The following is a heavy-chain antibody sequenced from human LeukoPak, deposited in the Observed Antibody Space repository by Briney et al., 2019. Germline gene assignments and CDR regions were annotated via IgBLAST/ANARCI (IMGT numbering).Heavy chain of an antibody. CDR2: ISGSGGST. Sequence: GGSLRLSCAASGFTFSSYAMSWVRQAPGKGLEWVSAISGSGGSTYYADSVKGRFTISRDNSKNTLYLQMNSLRAEDTAVNYCAKDQAYGPYFDYWGQGTLVTVSS. V-gene: IGHV3-23*01. CDR1: GFTFSSYA. CDR3: AKDQAYGPYFDY. J-gene: IGHJ4*02. D-gene: IGHD4-17*01.